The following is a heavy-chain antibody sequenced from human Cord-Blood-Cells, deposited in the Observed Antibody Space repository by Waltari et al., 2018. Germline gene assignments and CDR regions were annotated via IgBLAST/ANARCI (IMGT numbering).Heavy chain of an antibody. CDR3: AKAYDYSNYFFDY. CDR1: GFTFSSYA. V-gene: IGHV3-23*01. Sequence: EVQLLESGGGLVQPGGSLRLSCVASGFTFSSYAMSWVRQAPGKGLEWVSAISGSGGSTYYADSVKGRFTISRDNSKNTLYLQMNSLRAEDTAVYYCAKAYDYSNYFFDYWGQGTLVTVSS. J-gene: IGHJ4*02. CDR2: ISGSGGST. D-gene: IGHD4-4*01.